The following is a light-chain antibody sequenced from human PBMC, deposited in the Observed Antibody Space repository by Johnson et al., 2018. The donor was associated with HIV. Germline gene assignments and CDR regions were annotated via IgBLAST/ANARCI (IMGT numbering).Light chain of an antibody. CDR3: GTWDSSLSAGV. CDR2: DNN. V-gene: IGLV1-51*01. Sequence: QSVLTQPPSVSAAPGQKVTISCSGSSSNIGNNYVSWYQHLPGRAPKLLIYDNNKRPSGIPDRFSGSKSGTSATLGITGLRTGDEADYYCGTWDSSLSAGVFGTGTTVTVL. CDR1: SSNIGNNY. J-gene: IGLJ1*01.